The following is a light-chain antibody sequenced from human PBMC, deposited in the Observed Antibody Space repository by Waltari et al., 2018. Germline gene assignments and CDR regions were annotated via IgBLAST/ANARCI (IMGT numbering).Light chain of an antibody. Sequence: QSALTQPASVSGSPGQSITISCTGTSSDVGAYNYVSWYQQHPGKAPKLMIYEGSNRPPGVANRFSGAKSGNTASLTISGLQAEDEADYYCSSYTSSSTLVFGGGTKLTVL. CDR2: EGS. CDR3: SSYTSSSTLV. V-gene: IGLV2-14*01. J-gene: IGLJ2*01. CDR1: SSDVGAYNY.